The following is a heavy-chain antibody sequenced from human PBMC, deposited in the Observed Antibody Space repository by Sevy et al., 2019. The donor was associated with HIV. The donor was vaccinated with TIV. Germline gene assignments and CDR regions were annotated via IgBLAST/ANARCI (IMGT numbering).Heavy chain of an antibody. CDR2: IYYSGST. V-gene: IGHV4-39*02. J-gene: IGHJ4*02. D-gene: IGHD6-13*01. CDR3: AREGPRIAQFDY. CDR1: GDSISNNDYY. Sequence: SETLSLTCTVSGDSISNNDYYWACIHQPPGKGLDWIGSIYYSGSTYYTPSLKSRVTISVDTSKNQFSLKLRSVTAADTAVYYCAREGPRIAQFDYWGQGTLVTVSS.